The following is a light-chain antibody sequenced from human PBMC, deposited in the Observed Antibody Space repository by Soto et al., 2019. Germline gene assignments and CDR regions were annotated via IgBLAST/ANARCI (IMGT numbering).Light chain of an antibody. CDR2: GVS. V-gene: IGKV3-20*01. Sequence: VVVSHSAGALTLSPVERATLSFRASQIVTNNQFAWFRQKPGQAPRLLIWGVSNRATGIPDRFSGSGSGTDFTLTISRLEPEDFGVFYCNQSGSTPPTFGQGTKVDIK. J-gene: IGKJ1*01. CDR3: NQSGSTPPT. CDR1: QIVTNNQ.